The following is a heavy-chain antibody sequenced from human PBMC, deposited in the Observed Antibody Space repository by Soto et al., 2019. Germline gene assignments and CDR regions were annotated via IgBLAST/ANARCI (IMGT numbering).Heavy chain of an antibody. CDR1: GFTFGSYA. Sequence: QPVGSLRLSCAASGFTFGSYAMTWVRQAPGKGLEWVSGISASAGTTYYADSVKGRFTISRDNSKNTLYLQMNSLRAEDTAIYYCAKGPHSGWYYFDHWGQGTLVTVSS. J-gene: IGHJ4*02. CDR3: AKGPHSGWYYFDH. V-gene: IGHV3-23*01. D-gene: IGHD6-19*01. CDR2: ISASAGTT.